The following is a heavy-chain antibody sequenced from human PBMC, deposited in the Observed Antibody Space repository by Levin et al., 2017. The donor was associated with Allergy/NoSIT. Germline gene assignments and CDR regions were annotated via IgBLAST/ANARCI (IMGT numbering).Heavy chain of an antibody. Sequence: GGSLRLSCAASGFTFSSYAMSWVRQAPGKGLEWVSAISGSGGSTYYADSVKGRFTISRDNSKNTLYLQMNSLRAEDTAVYYCAKDAPPNYYGSGSYFLGGWGEYYFDYWGQGTLVTVSS. V-gene: IGHV3-23*01. CDR1: GFTFSSYA. CDR2: ISGSGGST. CDR3: AKDAPPNYYGSGSYFLGGWGEYYFDY. J-gene: IGHJ4*02. D-gene: IGHD3-10*01.